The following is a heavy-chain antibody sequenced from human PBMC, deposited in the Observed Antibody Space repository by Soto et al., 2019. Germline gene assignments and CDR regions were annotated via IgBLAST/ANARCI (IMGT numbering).Heavy chain of an antibody. CDR1: GGSFSGYY. J-gene: IGHJ4*02. Sequence: PSETLSLTCAVYGGSFSGYYWSWIRQPPGKGLEWIGEINHSGSTNYNPSLKSRVTISVDTSKNQFSLKLSSVTAADTAVYYCARGMRYSGSRFDYSGPGTMVTVSS. CDR2: INHSGST. V-gene: IGHV4-34*01. D-gene: IGHD1-26*01. CDR3: ARGMRYSGSRFDY.